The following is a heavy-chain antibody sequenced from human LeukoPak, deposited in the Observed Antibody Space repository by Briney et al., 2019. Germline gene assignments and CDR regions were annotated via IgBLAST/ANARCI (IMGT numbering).Heavy chain of an antibody. J-gene: IGHJ5*02. D-gene: IGHD4-17*01. CDR1: GSYW. Sequence: GGSLRLSCAASGSYWIHWVRQAPGMGLEWVSAIHSSGATCYADSVKGRFTISRDTSKNTLYLQISSLRVEDTAVYCTVFGDSNHWGQGTLVTVSS. CDR3: VFGDSNH. V-gene: IGHV3-53*01. CDR2: IHSSGAT.